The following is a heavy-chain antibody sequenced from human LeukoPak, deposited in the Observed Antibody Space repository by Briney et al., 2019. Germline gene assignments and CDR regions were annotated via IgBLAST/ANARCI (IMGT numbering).Heavy chain of an antibody. CDR3: ARGLPQYSNTRNDH. Sequence: GGSLRLSCAASGFTFSRYTMSWVRQAPGKGLEWVSSISSSNSYIYYADSVKGRFTISRDNAKNTLYLQLNSLRAEDTAIYFCARGLPQYSNTRNDHWGQGTLVTVSS. CDR2: ISSSNSYI. V-gene: IGHV3-21*01. D-gene: IGHD6-6*01. J-gene: IGHJ5*02. CDR1: GFTFSRYT.